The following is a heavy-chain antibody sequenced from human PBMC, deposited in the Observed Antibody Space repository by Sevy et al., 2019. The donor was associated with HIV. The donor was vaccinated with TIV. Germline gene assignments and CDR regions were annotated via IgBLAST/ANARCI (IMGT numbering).Heavy chain of an antibody. CDR3: AKGSRFNSGSYSGH. CDR2: VSGSGATT. J-gene: IGHJ4*02. CDR1: GFTFSTYA. V-gene: IGHV3-23*01. D-gene: IGHD3-10*01. Sequence: GSLRLSCAASGFTFSTYAMSWVRQAPGKGLEWVSSVSGSGATTYYADSVKGRFTMSRDNSKNTVHLQMNSLRAGDTSVYYCAKGSRFNSGSYSGHWGQGTLVTVSS.